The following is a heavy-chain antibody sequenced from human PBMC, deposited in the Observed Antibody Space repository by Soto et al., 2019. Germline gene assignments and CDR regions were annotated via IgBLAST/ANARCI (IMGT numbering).Heavy chain of an antibody. CDR1: GDSISSYY. Sequence: PSETLSLTCTVSGDSISSYYWGWIRQPPGKGLEWIGYIHYSGSTNYNPSLKSRVTISVDTPKNQFSLKVTSMTAADTAVYYCARGGLAARKGRWSDPRGKGTLVTVSS. V-gene: IGHV4-59*01. J-gene: IGHJ5*02. CDR2: IHYSGST. D-gene: IGHD6-6*01. CDR3: ARGGLAARKGRWSDP.